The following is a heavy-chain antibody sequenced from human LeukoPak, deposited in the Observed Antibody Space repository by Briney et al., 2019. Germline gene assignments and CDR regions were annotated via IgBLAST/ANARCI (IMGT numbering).Heavy chain of an antibody. CDR2: IIPIFGTA. J-gene: IGHJ6*03. V-gene: IGHV1-69*05. D-gene: IGHD2-2*02. Sequence: SVKVSCKASGGTFSRYAISWVRQAPGQGLEWMGRIIPIFGTANYAQKFQGRVTITTDESTSTAYMELRSLRSEDAAVYYCARGVAIGCYYMDVWGKGTTVTVSS. CDR1: GGTFSRYA. CDR3: ARGVAIGCYYMDV.